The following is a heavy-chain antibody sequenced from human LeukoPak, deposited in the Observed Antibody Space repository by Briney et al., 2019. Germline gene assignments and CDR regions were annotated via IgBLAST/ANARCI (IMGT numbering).Heavy chain of an antibody. V-gene: IGHV3-66*01. Sequence: GGSLRLSCAASGFTVSSNYMSWVRQAPGKGLEWVSVISSGGTTYYADSVKGRFTISRDNSKNTVYLQMNSLRAEDTAVYYCARDVSFDYWGQGTLVTVSS. CDR2: ISSGGTT. CDR3: ARDVSFDY. J-gene: IGHJ4*02. CDR1: GFTVSSNY.